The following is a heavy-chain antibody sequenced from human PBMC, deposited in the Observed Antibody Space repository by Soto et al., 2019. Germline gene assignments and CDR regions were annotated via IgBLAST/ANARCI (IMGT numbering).Heavy chain of an antibody. CDR2: IIPVFGTP. D-gene: IGHD3-22*01. CDR1: GGSLSNFG. Sequence: QVQLVQSGAEVKKPGSSVKVSCTASGGSLSNFGISWVRQAPGQGLEWMGAIIPVFGTPNYAQKFQDRVTINAHESTTTVYMEVRSLTSEDTAVYYCARGDATKIVVTTYSAMDVWGHGTTVTVSS. CDR3: ARGDATKIVVTTYSAMDV. J-gene: IGHJ6*02. V-gene: IGHV1-69*12.